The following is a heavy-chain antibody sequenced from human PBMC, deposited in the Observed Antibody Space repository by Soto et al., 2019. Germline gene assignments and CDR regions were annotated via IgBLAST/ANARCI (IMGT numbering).Heavy chain of an antibody. Sequence: QVQLQESGPGLVKPSQTLSLTCTVSGGSISSGGYYWSWIRQHPGKGLEWIGYIYYSGSTYYNPSLKSRVTISVDTSKNQFSLKLSSVTAADTAVYYCARVVTPPVEAVWFGGGVWFDPWGQGTLVTVSS. CDR3: ARVVTPPVEAVWFGGGVWFDP. CDR1: GGSISSGGYY. V-gene: IGHV4-31*03. D-gene: IGHD3-10*01. J-gene: IGHJ5*02. CDR2: IYYSGST.